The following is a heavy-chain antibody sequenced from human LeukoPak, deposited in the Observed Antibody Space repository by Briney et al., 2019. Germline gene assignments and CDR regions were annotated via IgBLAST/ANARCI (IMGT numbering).Heavy chain of an antibody. CDR3: ARHLYGSGHFLPESP. V-gene: IGHV4-59*01. CDR1: GGSISSYY. D-gene: IGHD3-10*01. J-gene: IGHJ5*02. Sequence: PSETLSLTCTVSGGSISSYYWSWIRQPPGKELEWIGYIYYSGSTVYNPSLKSRVTISVDTSKNQFSLKLSSVTAADTAVYYCARHLYGSGHFLPESPWGQGTLVTVSS. CDR2: IYYSGST.